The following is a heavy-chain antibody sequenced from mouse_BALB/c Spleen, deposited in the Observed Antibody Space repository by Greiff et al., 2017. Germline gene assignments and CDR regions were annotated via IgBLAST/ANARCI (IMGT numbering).Heavy chain of an antibody. D-gene: IGHD2-1*01. J-gene: IGHJ1*01. CDR2: IDTSDSYT. Sequence: QVQLQQPGAELVMPGASVKMSCKASGYTFTDYWMHWVKQRPGQGLEWIGAIDTSDSYTSYNQKFKGKATLTVDESSSTAYMQLSSLTSEDSAVYYCVYGRDWYFDVWGAGTTVTVSS. V-gene: IGHV1-69*01. CDR1: GYTFTDYW. CDR3: VYGRDWYFDV.